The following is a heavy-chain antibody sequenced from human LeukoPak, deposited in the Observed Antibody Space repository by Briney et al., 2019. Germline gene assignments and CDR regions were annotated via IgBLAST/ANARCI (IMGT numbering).Heavy chain of an antibody. CDR3: AKGNIAELPAAPYY. V-gene: IGHV3-23*01. CDR1: GFTFSSHA. CDR2: IIGSYGTT. D-gene: IGHD2-2*01. Sequence: GGSLRLSCAASGFTFSSHAMSWLRQAPGEGLEWVSSIIGSYGTTYYADSVKGRFTISRDNSKNTLYLQMNSLRAEDTALYYCAKGNIAELPAAPYYWGQGTLVTVSS. J-gene: IGHJ4*02.